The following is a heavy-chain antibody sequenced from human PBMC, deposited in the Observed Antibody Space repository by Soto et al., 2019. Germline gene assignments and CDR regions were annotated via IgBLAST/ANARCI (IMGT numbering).Heavy chain of an antibody. J-gene: IGHJ5*02. CDR2: IHYSGIT. CDR3: AKDRGGYDPYDWFDP. CDR1: GDSISSYY. D-gene: IGHD5-12*01. Sequence: SETLSLSCTVSGDSISSYYWSWIRQPPGKGLEWIGYIHYSGITKYSPSLKSRVTMSIDTSRNHLSQKLNSVTAADTALYYCAKDRGGYDPYDWFDPWGQGTLVTVSS. V-gene: IGHV4-59*01.